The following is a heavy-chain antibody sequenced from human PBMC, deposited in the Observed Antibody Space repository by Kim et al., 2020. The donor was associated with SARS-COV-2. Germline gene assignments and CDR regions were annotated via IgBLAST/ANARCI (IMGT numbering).Heavy chain of an antibody. Sequence: ASVKVSCKTSGYTFSDFGITWVRQVPGQGLEWMGWISTYNGNTNYVQKLQGRVTMAADTSTSTSYMELRSLTSDDTAVYFCARGAISSTGRLDYWGQGPLVTVSS. CDR1: GYTFSDFG. V-gene: IGHV1-18*01. J-gene: IGHJ4*02. D-gene: IGHD2-2*02. CDR2: ISTYNGNT. CDR3: ARGAISSTGRLDY.